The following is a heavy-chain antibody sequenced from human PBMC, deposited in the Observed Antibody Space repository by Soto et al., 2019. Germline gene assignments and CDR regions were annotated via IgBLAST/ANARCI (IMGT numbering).Heavy chain of an antibody. CDR3: ARDYDILTGHVLGY. J-gene: IGHJ4*02. V-gene: IGHV3-66*01. Sequence: EVQLVESGGGLVQPGGSLRLSCAASGFTVRSNYMSWVRQAPGKGLEWVSIIYSGGSTYYADSVKGRFTMSRDNFKNTLLLQMHSRRAEDTAVYYCARDYDILTGHVLGYWGQGTLVTVSS. CDR1: GFTVRSNY. D-gene: IGHD3-9*01. CDR2: IYSGGST.